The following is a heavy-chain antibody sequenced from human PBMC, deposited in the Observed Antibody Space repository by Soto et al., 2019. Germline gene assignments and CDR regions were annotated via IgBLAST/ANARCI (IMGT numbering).Heavy chain of an antibody. V-gene: IGHV3-64*04. CDR1: GFTFSSYA. CDR3: AREKYLLAEGLAPLYYFDY. D-gene: IGHD3-3*01. Sequence: GGSLRLSCSASGFTFSSYAMHWVRQAPGKGLEYVSAISSNGGSTYYADSVKGRFTISRDNSKNTLYLQMNSLRAEDTAVYYCAREKYLLAEGLAPLYYFDYWGQGTLVTVSS. J-gene: IGHJ4*02. CDR2: ISSNGGST.